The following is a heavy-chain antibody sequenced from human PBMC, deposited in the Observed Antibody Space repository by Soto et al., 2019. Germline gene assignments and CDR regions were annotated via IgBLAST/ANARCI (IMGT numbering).Heavy chain of an antibody. CDR1: GGSINTFY. D-gene: IGHD5-12*01. V-gene: IGHV4-4*07. CDR2: IFSSGST. CDR3: AREGSYSAYNFVHGIHLWSFDF. J-gene: IGHJ4*02. Sequence: QVRLQESGPGLLKPSETLSLTCTVSGGSINTFYWSWVRQPAGKGLEWIGRIFSSGSTSFNPSLESRVAMSVDTSKNHFSLNLSSVTAADMAVYYCAREGSYSAYNFVHGIHLWSFDFWGQGALVTVSS.